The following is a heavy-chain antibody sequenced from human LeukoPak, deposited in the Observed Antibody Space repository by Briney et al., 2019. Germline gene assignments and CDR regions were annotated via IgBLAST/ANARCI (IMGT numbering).Heavy chain of an antibody. CDR3: TTDWVGLELGQSDI. CDR2: IKSKNDGGTA. J-gene: IGHJ3*02. V-gene: IGHV3-15*01. CDR1: GFTFNNAW. D-gene: IGHD1-7*01. Sequence: GGSLRLSCLASGFTFNNAWMSWVRQAPGKGLDRVGRIKSKNDGGTADYAAPVKGRFTISRDDSKNTLYLQMNSLKTEDTAVYYCTTDWVGLELGQSDIWGQGTMVTVSS.